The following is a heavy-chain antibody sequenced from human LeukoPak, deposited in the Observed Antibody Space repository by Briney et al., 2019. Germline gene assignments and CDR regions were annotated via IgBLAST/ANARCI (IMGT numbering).Heavy chain of an antibody. CDR1: GGSIRGYY. Sequence: PSETLSLTCTVSGGSIRGYYWSWIRQPPGKGLEWIGYIHYTGSTDYNPSLKSRVTISVDTSKNQFSLNLSSVTAADTAVYYCARDPSEILYSSSWYAYWGQGTLVTVSS. CDR3: ARDPSEILYSSSWYAY. CDR2: IHYTGST. J-gene: IGHJ4*02. D-gene: IGHD6-13*01. V-gene: IGHV4-59*12.